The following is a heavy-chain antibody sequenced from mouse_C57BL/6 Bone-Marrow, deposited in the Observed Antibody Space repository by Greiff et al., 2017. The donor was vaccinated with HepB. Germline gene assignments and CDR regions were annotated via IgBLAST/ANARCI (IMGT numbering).Heavy chain of an antibody. J-gene: IGHJ1*03. D-gene: IGHD1-1*01. V-gene: IGHV5-16*01. CDR2: INYDGSST. CDR3: ARVYYYGSSVYWYFDV. CDR1: GFTFSDYY. Sequence: EVQVVESEGGLVQPGSSMKLSCTASGFTFSDYYMAWVRQVPEKGLEWVANINYDGSSTYYLDSLKSRFIISRDNAKNILYLQMSSLKSEDTATYYCARVYYYGSSVYWYFDVWGTGTTVTVSS.